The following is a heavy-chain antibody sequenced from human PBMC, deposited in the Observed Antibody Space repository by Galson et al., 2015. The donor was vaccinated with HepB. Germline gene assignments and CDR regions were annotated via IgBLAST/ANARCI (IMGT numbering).Heavy chain of an antibody. D-gene: IGHD4-17*01. J-gene: IGHJ4*02. V-gene: IGHV1-3*01. Sequence: SVKVSCKASGYTFTSYAMHWVRQAPGQRLEWMGWINAGNGNTKYSQEFQGRVTITRDTSASTAYMELSSLRSEDTAVYYCAKLDYGDWQETDFDYWGQGTLVTVSS. CDR3: AKLDYGDWQETDFDY. CDR1: GYTFTSYA. CDR2: INAGNGNT.